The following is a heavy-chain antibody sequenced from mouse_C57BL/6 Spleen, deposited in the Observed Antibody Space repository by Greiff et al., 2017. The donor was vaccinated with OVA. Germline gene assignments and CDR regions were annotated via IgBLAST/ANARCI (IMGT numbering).Heavy chain of an antibody. V-gene: IGHV2-4*01. Sequence: VQLKESGPGLVQPSQSLSITCTVSGFSLTSYGVHWVRQPPGKGLEWLGVIWSGGSTDYNAAFISRLSISKDNSKSQVFFKMNSLQADDTAIYYCAKNRYYGSSPYAMDYWGQGTSVTVSS. D-gene: IGHD1-1*01. CDR2: IWSGGST. CDR1: GFSLTSYG. CDR3: AKNRYYGSSPYAMDY. J-gene: IGHJ4*01.